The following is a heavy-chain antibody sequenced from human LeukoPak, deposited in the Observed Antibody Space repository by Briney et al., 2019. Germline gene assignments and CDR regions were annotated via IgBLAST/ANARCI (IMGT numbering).Heavy chain of an antibody. Sequence: PSETLSLTCTVSGGSISSSSYYWGWIRQPPGKGLEWIGSIYYSGSTYYNPSLKSRVTISVDTSENQFSLRVSSVTAADTAVYYCARHRGADSGSYYFDSWGQGTLVTVSS. CDR3: ARHRGADSGSYYFDS. V-gene: IGHV4-39*01. CDR2: IYYSGST. D-gene: IGHD3-10*01. J-gene: IGHJ4*02. CDR1: GGSISSSSYY.